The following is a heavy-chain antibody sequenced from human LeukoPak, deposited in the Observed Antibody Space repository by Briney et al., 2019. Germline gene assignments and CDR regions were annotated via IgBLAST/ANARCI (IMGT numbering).Heavy chain of an antibody. J-gene: IGHJ4*02. CDR3: ARGAYGDNDY. V-gene: IGHV3-23*01. CDR1: VFTFSSYA. Sequence: QSGGSLRLSCAASVFTFSSYAMSWVRQAPGKGLEWVSAISADASSTYYADSVKGPITISRDNSKNTLFLQMNSLRAEDTAVYYCARGAYGDNDYWGQGTLVTVSS. D-gene: IGHD4-17*01. CDR2: ISADASST.